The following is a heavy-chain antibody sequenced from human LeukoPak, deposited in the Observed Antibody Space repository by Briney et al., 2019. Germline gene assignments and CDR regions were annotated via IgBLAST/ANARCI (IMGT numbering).Heavy chain of an antibody. Sequence: GESLRLSCAASGFTFDDYAMHWVRQAPGKGLEWVSGISWNSGSIGYADSVKGRFTISRDNAKNSLYLQMNSLRAEDTALYYCAKALRTPPLENYYGSGSYYSPFDYWGQGTLVTVSS. D-gene: IGHD3-10*01. CDR3: AKALRTPPLENYYGSGSYYSPFDY. CDR1: GFTFDDYA. J-gene: IGHJ4*02. CDR2: ISWNSGSI. V-gene: IGHV3-9*01.